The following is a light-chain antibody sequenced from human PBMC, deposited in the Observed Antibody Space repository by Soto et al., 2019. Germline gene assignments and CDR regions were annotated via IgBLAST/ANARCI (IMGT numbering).Light chain of an antibody. CDR3: QQYNSYPWT. CDR2: DAS. J-gene: IGKJ1*01. V-gene: IGKV1-5*01. CDR1: QSISSW. Sequence: DIQMTQSPSTLSASVGDRVTITCRASQSISSWLAWYQQKPGKAPKLLIYDASSLESGVPSRFSGSGSGTEFTLTISSLQPDNFATYYCQQYNSYPWTSGQGGKVAIK.